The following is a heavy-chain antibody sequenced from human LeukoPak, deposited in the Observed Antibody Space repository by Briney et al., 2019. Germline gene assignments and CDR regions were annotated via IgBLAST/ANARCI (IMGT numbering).Heavy chain of an antibody. CDR1: GYTFTSYG. D-gene: IGHD2-15*01. CDR2: ISTYNRNT. CDR3: ARGGGVVAATLDYYYGMDV. V-gene: IGHV1-18*01. Sequence: ASVRVSCKASGYTFTSYGISWVRQAPGQGLEWMGWISTYNRNTNYAQKLQGRVTMTTDTSTSTAYVELRSLRSDDPAVYFCARGGGVVAATLDYYYGMDVWGQGTTVTVSS. J-gene: IGHJ6*02.